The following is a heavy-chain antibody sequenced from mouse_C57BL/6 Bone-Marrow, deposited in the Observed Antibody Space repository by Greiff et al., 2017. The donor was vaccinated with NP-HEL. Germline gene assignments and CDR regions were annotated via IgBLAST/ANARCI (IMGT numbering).Heavy chain of an antibody. D-gene: IGHD1-1*01. CDR3: ARSITTVPHWYFDV. CDR1: GYTFTSYW. V-gene: IGHV1-64*01. J-gene: IGHJ1*03. Sequence: QVQLQQPGAELVKPGASVKLSCKASGYTFTSYWMHWVKQRPGPGLEWIGMIHPNSGSTNYNEKFKSKATLTVDKSSSTAYMQLSSLTSEDSAVYYCARSITTVPHWYFDVWGTGTTVTVSS. CDR2: IHPNSGST.